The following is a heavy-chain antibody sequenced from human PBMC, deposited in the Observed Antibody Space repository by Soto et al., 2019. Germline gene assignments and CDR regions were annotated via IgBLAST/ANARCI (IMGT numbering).Heavy chain of an antibody. CDR3: ARYYYDSSGYFQTYYYYGMDV. Sequence: LGGSLRLSCAASGFTFSSYAMSWVRQAPGKGLEWVSAISGSGGSTYYADSVKGRFTISRDNSKNTLYLQMNSLRAEDTAVYYCARYYYDSSGYFQTYYYYGMDVWGQGTTVTVSS. D-gene: IGHD3-22*01. J-gene: IGHJ6*02. V-gene: IGHV3-23*01. CDR2: ISGSGGST. CDR1: GFTFSSYA.